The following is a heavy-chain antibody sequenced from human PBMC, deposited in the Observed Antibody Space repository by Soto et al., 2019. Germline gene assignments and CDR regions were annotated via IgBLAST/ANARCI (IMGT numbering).Heavy chain of an antibody. CDR1: GYIFINYY. V-gene: IGHV1-46*01. J-gene: IGHJ6*02. Sequence: ASVKVSCKASGYIFINYYIHWVRQAPGHGLEWMAIINPTGGSTNYAQKFQGRVTITADESTSTAYMELSSLRSEDTAVYYCARGYYGSSYGMDVWGQGTTVTVSS. CDR2: INPTGGST. CDR3: ARGYYGSSYGMDV. D-gene: IGHD3-10*01.